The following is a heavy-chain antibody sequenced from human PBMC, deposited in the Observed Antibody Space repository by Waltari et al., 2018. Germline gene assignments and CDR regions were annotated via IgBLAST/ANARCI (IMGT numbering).Heavy chain of an antibody. J-gene: IGHJ6*03. V-gene: IGHV3-48*03. CDR3: ARPSTEYYFYYYYMDV. CDR1: GFTFSSYE. CDR2: IDNSGNTV. Sequence: EVQVVESGGGLVQPGGSLRLSCTASGFTFSSYEMNWVRQAPGKGLEWMSYIDNSGNTVYYADSVKSRFTISRDNAKNSLFLLMNSLRAEDTAVYYCARPSTEYYFYYYYMDVWGKGTTVTVS.